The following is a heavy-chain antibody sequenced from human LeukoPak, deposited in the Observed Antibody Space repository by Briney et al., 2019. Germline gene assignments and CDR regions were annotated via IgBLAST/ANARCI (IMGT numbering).Heavy chain of an antibody. CDR3: ARVLGPYYYYYMDV. CDR1: GGSITSGNW. V-gene: IGHV4-4*02. CDR2: IHHGGTT. J-gene: IGHJ6*03. Sequence: SGTLSLTCAVSGGSITSGNWWTWVRQSPGKGLEWIGEIHHGGTTNYNPSLKSRVTISVDKSKNQFSLKLSSVTAADTAVYYCARVLGPYYYYYMDVWGKGTTVTVSS.